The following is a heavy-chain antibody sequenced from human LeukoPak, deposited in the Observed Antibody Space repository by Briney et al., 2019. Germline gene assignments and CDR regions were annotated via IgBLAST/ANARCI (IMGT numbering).Heavy chain of an antibody. J-gene: IGHJ4*02. V-gene: IGHV4-59*12. CDR3: ARIFDS. Sequence: GRWIIKTPGKRPEWIGDTFHTGKTNYNPSLRSRATISLDTSKSQFSLRLTSMTAADTAVYYCARIFDSWGQGILVTVSS. CDR2: TFHTGKT.